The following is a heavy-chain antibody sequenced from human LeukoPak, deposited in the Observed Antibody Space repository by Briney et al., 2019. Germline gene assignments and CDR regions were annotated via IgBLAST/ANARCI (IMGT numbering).Heavy chain of an antibody. D-gene: IGHD4-17*01. V-gene: IGHV4-59*12. CDR1: GGSISSYY. CDR2: IYYSGST. Sequence: SETLSLTCTVSGGSISSYYWSWIRQPPGKGLEWIGYIYYSGSTNYNPSLKSRVTISVDTSKNQFSLKLSSVTAADTAVYYCAREIPTEAFDIWGQGTMVTVPS. CDR3: AREIPTEAFDI. J-gene: IGHJ3*02.